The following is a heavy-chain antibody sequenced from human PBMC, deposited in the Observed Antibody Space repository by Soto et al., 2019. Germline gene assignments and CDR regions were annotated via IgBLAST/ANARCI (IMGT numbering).Heavy chain of an antibody. D-gene: IGHD3-22*01. V-gene: IGHV3-73*01. Sequence: EGWLRRSGAASGFTFSGPAMHWVRQASGKGLGWVSRIRRKANSYATAYTGSMKGRFTISRDDLKKTAYLQMNSLKTDDSAVYYCTSRYYYASSGYSPWALFEYWGQGPLVTFCS. J-gene: IGHJ4*02. CDR1: GFTFSGPA. CDR3: TSRYYYASSGYSPWALFEY. CDR2: IRRKANSYAT.